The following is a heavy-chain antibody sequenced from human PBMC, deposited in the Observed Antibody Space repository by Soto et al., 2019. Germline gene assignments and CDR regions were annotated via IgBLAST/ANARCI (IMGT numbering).Heavy chain of an antibody. J-gene: IGHJ4*02. CDR2: IYYSGST. Sequence: QVQLQESGPGLVKPSQTLSLTCTVSGGSISSGGYYWSWIRQHPGKGLEWIGYIYYSGSTYYNPSLKSRVTLSVDTYKNQFSLKLSSVTAADTAAYYCASTESDPTPSITPALVGIDYWGQGTLVTVSS. CDR1: GGSISSGGYY. D-gene: IGHD1-20*01. V-gene: IGHV4-31*03. CDR3: ASTESDPTPSITPALVGIDY.